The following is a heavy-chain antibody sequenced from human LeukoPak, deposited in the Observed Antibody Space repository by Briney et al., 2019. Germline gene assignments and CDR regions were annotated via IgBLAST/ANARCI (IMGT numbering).Heavy chain of an antibody. V-gene: IGHV1-69*05. CDR2: IIPIFGTA. CDR3: ARTATSSSWYGSLDY. CDR1: GGTFSSYA. Sequence: GASVKVSCKASGGTFSSYAISWVRQAPGQGLEWMGGIIPIFGTANYAQKFQGRVTITTDESTSTAYMELSSLRSEDTAVYYCARTATSSSWYGSLDYWAREPWSPSPQ. J-gene: IGHJ4*02. D-gene: IGHD6-13*01.